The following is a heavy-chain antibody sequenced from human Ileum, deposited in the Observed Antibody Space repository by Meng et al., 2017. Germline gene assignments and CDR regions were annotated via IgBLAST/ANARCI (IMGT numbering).Heavy chain of an antibody. CDR1: CDSLNTSNW. D-gene: IGHD3-22*01. V-gene: IGHV4-4*02. J-gene: IGHJ4*02. CDR2: IYHRGRI. Sequence: QLRQRGPRMVITSRSLSLTCPGYCDSLNTSNWFTWVRHCPVKGGEWIGEIYHRGRINHTPSLTSRVTMSVDKSNKQISLNLSSVTAADTAVYYCATSGDNSGFYLGYWGPGILVTVSS. CDR3: ATSGDNSGFYLGY.